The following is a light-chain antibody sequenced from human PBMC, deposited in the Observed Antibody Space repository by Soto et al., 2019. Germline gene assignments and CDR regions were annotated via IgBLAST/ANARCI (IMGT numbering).Light chain of an antibody. CDR1: SRDVGGYNY. CDR2: EVT. CDR3: GSYTSSSTLV. V-gene: IGLV2-14*01. J-gene: IGLJ2*01. Sequence: QSVLTQPASVSGSPGQSITISCTGTSRDVGGYNYVSWYQQHPGKAPKLLIYEVTNRPSGVSNRFSGSKSGNAASLTISGLQAEDEADYYCGSYTSSSTLVFGGGTKLTVL.